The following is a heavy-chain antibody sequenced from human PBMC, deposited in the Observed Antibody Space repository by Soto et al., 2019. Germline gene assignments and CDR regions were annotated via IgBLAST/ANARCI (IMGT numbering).Heavy chain of an antibody. V-gene: IGHV1-18*01. CDR2: ISAYNGNT. D-gene: IGHD3-9*01. J-gene: IGHJ4*02. CDR3: ARDTLTGYYWGRDY. CDR1: GYTFTSYA. Sequence: QVQLVQSGAEVKKPGASVKVSCKASGYTFTSYAITWVRQAPGQGLEWMGWISAYNGNTKYAQKFQGRVTMTTDKSTRTAYMELRSLRSDDTAVYYCARDTLTGYYWGRDYWGQGTMVTVSS.